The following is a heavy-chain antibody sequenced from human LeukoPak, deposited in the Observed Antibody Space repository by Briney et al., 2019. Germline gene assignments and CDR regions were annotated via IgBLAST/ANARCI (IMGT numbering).Heavy chain of an antibody. CDR2: INPSGGST. J-gene: IGHJ6*02. D-gene: IGHD5-12*01. Sequence: ASVKVSCKASGYTFTSYYMHWVRQAPGQGLEWMGIINPSGGSTSYAQKFQGRVTMTEDTSTDTAYMELSSLRSEDTAVYYCATITGDGYNYDYYYYGMDVWGQGTTVTVSS. CDR1: GYTFTSYY. CDR3: ATITGDGYNYDYYYYGMDV. V-gene: IGHV1-46*01.